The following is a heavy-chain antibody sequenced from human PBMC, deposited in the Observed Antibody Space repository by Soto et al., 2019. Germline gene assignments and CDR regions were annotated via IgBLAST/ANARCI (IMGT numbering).Heavy chain of an antibody. CDR3: SRGNVGGQWLVHKPHFEY. V-gene: IGHV1-18*01. D-gene: IGHD6-19*01. CDR1: GYTFTSYG. CDR2: IRAYNGNT. J-gene: IGHJ4*02. Sequence: QVQLVQSGAEVKKPGASVKVSCKASGYTFTSYGISWVRQAPGQGPEWMGWIRAYNGNTNYAQKLQGRVTMTTDTPTSTAYMELRSLRSDDTAVYYCSRGNVGGQWLVHKPHFEYWGQGTLVTVSS.